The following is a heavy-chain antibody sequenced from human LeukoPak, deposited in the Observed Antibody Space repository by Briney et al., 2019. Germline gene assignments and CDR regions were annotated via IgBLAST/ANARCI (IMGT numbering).Heavy chain of an antibody. V-gene: IGHV3-48*03. CDR1: GFTFSTYE. J-gene: IGHJ6*03. CDR2: ISTSGSSI. CDR3: ARDATTELGTVYMDV. Sequence: PGGSLRLSCAASGFTFSTYEINWVRQAPGKGLEWLSHISTSGSSIHYADSVKGRFTISRDNAKNSLYLQMNSLRVEDTAVYYCARDATTELGTVYMDVWGKGTTGTISS. D-gene: IGHD4-17*01.